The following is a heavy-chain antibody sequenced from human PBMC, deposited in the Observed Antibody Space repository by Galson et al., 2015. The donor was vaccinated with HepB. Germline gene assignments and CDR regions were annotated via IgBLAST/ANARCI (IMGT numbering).Heavy chain of an antibody. Sequence: SVKVSCKASGYTFTGYYIHWVRQAPGQGPEWLGWIDPDIGDTNYAQNFQGRVTMTRDSSIFTAYLELSSLRSDDTAVYYCASNYETFYYMDVWGKGTTVTVSS. CDR1: GYTFTGYY. CDR2: IDPDIGDT. V-gene: IGHV1-2*02. CDR3: ASNYETFYYMDV. J-gene: IGHJ6*03. D-gene: IGHD3-22*01.